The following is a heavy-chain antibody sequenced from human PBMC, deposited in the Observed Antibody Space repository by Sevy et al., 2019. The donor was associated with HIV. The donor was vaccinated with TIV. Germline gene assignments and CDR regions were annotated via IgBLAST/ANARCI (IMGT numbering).Heavy chain of an antibody. D-gene: IGHD3-16*01. CDR2: VSFDGGSK. J-gene: IGHJ3*02. CDR1: GFTFNNFP. Sequence: GGSVRLSCEASGFTFNNFPIHWVRQAPGKGLEWVAVVSFDGGSKYYADSVRGRFTVSRDNSKNTVYLQLNSLRAEDTAVYYCVRERARSITFDIWGQGTLVTVSS. CDR3: VRERARSITFDI. V-gene: IGHV3-30-3*01.